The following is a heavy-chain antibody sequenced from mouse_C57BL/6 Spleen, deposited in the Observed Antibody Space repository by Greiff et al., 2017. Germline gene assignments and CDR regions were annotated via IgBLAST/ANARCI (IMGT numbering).Heavy chain of an antibody. CDR1: GYTFTDYS. V-gene: IGHV1-78*01. CDR3: ASLTGTLGHGY. D-gene: IGHD4-1*01. CDR2: IYPRDGST. J-gene: IGHJ2*01. Sequence: VQLQQSDAELVKPGASVKISCKASGYTFTDYSIPWLKQRPEQGLEWIGYIYPRDGSTKYNEKFKGKATLTADKSSSTAYMQLNSLTSEDSAVYFCASLTGTLGHGYWGQGTTLTVSS.